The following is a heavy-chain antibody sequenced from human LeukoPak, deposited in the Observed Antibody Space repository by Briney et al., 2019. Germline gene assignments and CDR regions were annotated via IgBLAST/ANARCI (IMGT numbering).Heavy chain of an antibody. CDR2: ISYIGST. CDR3: ARDLVTVTKGFDI. V-gene: IGHV4-59*11. CDR1: DDPFSSHY. D-gene: IGHD4-17*01. Sequence: SETLSLTCAVSDDPFSSHYWTWIRQPPGKGLEWIGYISYIGSTNYNPSLKSRVTISIDTSKNQFSLKLSSVTAADTAVYYCARDLVTVTKGFDIWGQGTMVSVSS. J-gene: IGHJ3*02.